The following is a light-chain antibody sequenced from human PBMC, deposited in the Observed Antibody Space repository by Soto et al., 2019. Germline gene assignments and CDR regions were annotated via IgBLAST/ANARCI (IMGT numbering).Light chain of an antibody. CDR1: SSDVGAYNY. CDR2: EVS. Sequence: LTHPASVSGSPGQSITISCTGTSSDVGAYNYVSWYQQHPGKAPKLMIHEVSKRPSGVSNRFSGSKSGNTASLTISGLQAEVEADYYCSSYTSSSTPYVFGTGTKVTVL. CDR3: SSYTSSSTPYV. V-gene: IGLV2-14*01. J-gene: IGLJ1*01.